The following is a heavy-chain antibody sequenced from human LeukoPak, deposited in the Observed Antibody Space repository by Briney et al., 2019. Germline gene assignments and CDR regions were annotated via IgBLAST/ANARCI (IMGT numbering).Heavy chain of an antibody. CDR3: ATPSGSYRHVDY. V-gene: IGHV3-30-3*01. CDR2: ILYDGSNK. Sequence: GGSLRLSCAASGFTFSSYIMHWVRQAPGKGLEWVAVILYDGSNKYYADSVKGRFTISRDNSKNTLYLQMNSLRAEDTAVYYCATPSGSYRHVDYWGQGTLVTVSS. J-gene: IGHJ4*02. CDR1: GFTFSSYI. D-gene: IGHD1-26*01.